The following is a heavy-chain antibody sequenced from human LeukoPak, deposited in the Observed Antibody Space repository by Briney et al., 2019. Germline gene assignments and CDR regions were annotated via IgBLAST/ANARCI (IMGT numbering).Heavy chain of an antibody. V-gene: IGHV4-4*07. CDR2: IHTSGST. Sequence: PSETLSLTCTVSGVSISSYYWSWIRQPAGKGLEWIGRIHTSGSTSYNPSLKSRVTISVETSKNQFSLKLNSVTAADTAVYYCAKEGTVRWFDPWGQGTLVTVSS. J-gene: IGHJ5*02. D-gene: IGHD1-14*01. CDR1: GVSISSYY. CDR3: AKEGTVRWFDP.